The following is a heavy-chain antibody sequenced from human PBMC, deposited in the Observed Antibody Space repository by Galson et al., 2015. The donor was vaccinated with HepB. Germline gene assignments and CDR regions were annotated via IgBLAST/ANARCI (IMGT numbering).Heavy chain of an antibody. CDR2: INPNSGGT. D-gene: IGHD3-16*02. CDR1: GYTFTGYY. J-gene: IGHJ4*02. V-gene: IGHV1-2*02. CDR3: ARDYPNHSSFYFDY. Sequence: SVKVSCKASGYTFTGYYMHWVRQAPGQGLEWMGWINPNSGGTNYAQKFQGRVTMTRDTSISTAYMELSRLRSDDTAVYYCARDYPNHSSFYFDYWGQGTLVTVSS.